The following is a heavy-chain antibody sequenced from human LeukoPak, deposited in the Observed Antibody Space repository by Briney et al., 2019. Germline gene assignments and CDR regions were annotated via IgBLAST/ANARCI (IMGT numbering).Heavy chain of an antibody. J-gene: IGHJ6*03. Sequence: SETLSLTCTVSGGSISSSSYYWAWIRQPPGKGLEWIGSIYYSGSTYYNPSLRSRVTISVDTSKNQFSLKLSSVTAADTAVYYCARGLIRFLEWSRVDYYYMDVWGKGTTVTVSS. D-gene: IGHD3-3*01. V-gene: IGHV4-39*07. CDR3: ARGLIRFLEWSRVDYYYMDV. CDR1: GGSISSSSYY. CDR2: IYYSGST.